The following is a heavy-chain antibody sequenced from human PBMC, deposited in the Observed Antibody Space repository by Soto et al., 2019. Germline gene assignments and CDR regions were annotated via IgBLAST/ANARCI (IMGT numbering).Heavy chain of an antibody. CDR2: ISSTTNYI. CDR1: GFTFTRYS. V-gene: IGHV3-21*06. D-gene: IGHD3-22*01. J-gene: IGHJ6*02. Sequence: PGGSLRLSCAASGFTFTRYSMNWVRQAPGKGLEWVSSISSTTNYIYYGDSMKGRFTISRDNAKNSLYLEMNSLRAEDTAVYYCARAANLRSSGSYGMDVWGQGTTVTVSS. CDR3: ARAANLRSSGSYGMDV.